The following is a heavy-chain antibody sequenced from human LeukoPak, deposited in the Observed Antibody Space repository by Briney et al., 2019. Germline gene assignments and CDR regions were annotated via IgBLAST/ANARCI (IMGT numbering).Heavy chain of an antibody. CDR2: IYYSGST. J-gene: IGHJ5*02. V-gene: IGHV4-59*12. CDR1: GGSISSYY. CDR3: ARGLRLGLFDP. D-gene: IGHD3-16*01. Sequence: PSETLSLTCTVSGGSISSYYWSWIRQPPGKGLEWIGYIYYSGSTNYNPSLKSRVTISVDTSKNQFSLKLSPVTAADTAVYYCARGLRLGLFDPWGQGTLVTVSS.